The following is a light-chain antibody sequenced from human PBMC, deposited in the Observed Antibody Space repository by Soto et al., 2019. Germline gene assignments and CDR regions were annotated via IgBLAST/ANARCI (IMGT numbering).Light chain of an antibody. CDR1: QSVRTN. J-gene: IGKJ1*01. V-gene: IGKV3-20*01. CDR2: GAS. Sequence: IMMTQSPATLSVSPGERATLSCRASQSVRTNLAWYQQKPGQAPRLLIFGASSRAAGIPDRFSGSGSGTDFTLTISRLEPEDFAVYYCQQYAGSPPWTFGQGTKVDIK. CDR3: QQYAGSPPWT.